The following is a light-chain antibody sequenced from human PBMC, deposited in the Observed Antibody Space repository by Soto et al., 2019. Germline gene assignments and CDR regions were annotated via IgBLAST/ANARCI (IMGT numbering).Light chain of an antibody. Sequence: DIVMTQSPDSLAVSLGERATINCKSSQSVLYSSNNKNYLAWYQQKPGQPPKRLIYRASTRESGVPDRFSGSGSGTDFTLTISSLQAEDVAVYYCQQYYSTPWTLGQGTKVEIK. CDR2: RAS. CDR1: QSVLYSSNNKNY. CDR3: QQYYSTPWT. J-gene: IGKJ1*01. V-gene: IGKV4-1*01.